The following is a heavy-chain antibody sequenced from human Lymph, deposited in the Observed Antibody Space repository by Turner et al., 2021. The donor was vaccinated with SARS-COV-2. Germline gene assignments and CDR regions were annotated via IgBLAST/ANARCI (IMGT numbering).Heavy chain of an antibody. CDR1: GGSISSTSYY. D-gene: IGHD5-12*01. Sequence: QLQLQESGPGLVKPSEALSLTCTVSGGSISSTSYYWGWIRQPPGKGLEWVGSISYSGSTYNNPSVKTRVTISVDTTKNHFSLKQSSVTAADTALYYCAIRRWLRGPIDYWGQGTLVTVSS. CDR2: ISYSGST. V-gene: IGHV4-39*02. J-gene: IGHJ4*02. CDR3: AIRRWLRGPIDY.